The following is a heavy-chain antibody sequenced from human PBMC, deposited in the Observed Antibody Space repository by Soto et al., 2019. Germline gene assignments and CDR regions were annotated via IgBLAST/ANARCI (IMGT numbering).Heavy chain of an antibody. V-gene: IGHV1-69*13. D-gene: IGHD3-22*01. CDR1: GGTFSSYA. CDR3: ARDFYYDSRRGPDAFDI. J-gene: IGHJ3*02. CDR2: IIPIFGTA. Sequence: SVKVSCKASGGTFSSYAISWVRQAPGQGLEWMGGIIPIFGTANYAQKFQGRVTITADESTSTAYMELSSLRSEDTAVYYCARDFYYDSRRGPDAFDIWGQGTMVTVSS.